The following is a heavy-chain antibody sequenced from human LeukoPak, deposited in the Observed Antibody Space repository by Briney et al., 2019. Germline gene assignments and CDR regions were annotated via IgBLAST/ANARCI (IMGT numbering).Heavy chain of an antibody. J-gene: IGHJ3*02. V-gene: IGHV1-18*04. CDR1: GYTFTTYT. CDR2: ISVYNGNT. CDR3: ARDRVRVLRYFDWTNRGAFDI. Sequence: ASVKVSCKASGYTFTTYTISWVRQAPGQGLEWMGWISVYNGNTNTALKFQGRVTMTADRSTSTAYMELGSLTSDDTAVYYCARDRVRVLRYFDWTNRGAFDIWGQGTMVTVSS. D-gene: IGHD3-9*01.